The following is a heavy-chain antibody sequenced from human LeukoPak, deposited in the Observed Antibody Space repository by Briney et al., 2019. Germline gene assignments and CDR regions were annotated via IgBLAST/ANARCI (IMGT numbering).Heavy chain of an antibody. CDR2: INPSGGST. V-gene: IGHV1-46*01. CDR1: GYTFTSYY. J-gene: IGHJ4*02. CDR3: AVIGYCSGGSCYPEEYFDY. D-gene: IGHD2-15*01. Sequence: ASVKASCKASGYTFTSYYMHWVRQAPGQGLEWMGIINPSGGSTSYAQKFQGRVTMTRDTSTSTVYMELSSLRSEDTAVYYCAVIGYCSGGSCYPEEYFDYWGQGTLVTVSS.